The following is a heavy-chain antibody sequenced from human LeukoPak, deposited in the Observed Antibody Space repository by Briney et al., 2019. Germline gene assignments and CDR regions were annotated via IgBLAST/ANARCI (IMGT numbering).Heavy chain of an antibody. CDR3: ARDGTSGGLDY. CDR1: GFTFSSYS. V-gene: IGHV4-30-4*08. D-gene: IGHD6-19*01. CDR2: IYYSGNT. J-gene: IGHJ4*02. Sequence: LRLSCAASGFTFSSYSMNWVRQPPGKGLEWIGYIYYSGNTYYNPSLKSRVTISVDTSKKQFSLKLSSVTAADTAVYYCARDGTSGGLDYWGQGTLVTVSS.